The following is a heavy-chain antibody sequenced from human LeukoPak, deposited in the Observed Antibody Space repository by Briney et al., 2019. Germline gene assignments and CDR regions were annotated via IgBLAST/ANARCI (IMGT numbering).Heavy chain of an antibody. V-gene: IGHV3-7*03. Sequence: GGSLRLSCAASGFTFSTSWMSWVRQAPGKGLEWVANIKGDGSEKYYVDSVKGRLTISRDNAKNSLYLQMNSLRAEDTAVYYCARDRGYYDSSGLQHWGQGTLVTVSS. CDR2: IKGDGSEK. CDR3: ARDRGYYDSSGLQH. J-gene: IGHJ1*01. D-gene: IGHD3-22*01. CDR1: GFTFSTSW.